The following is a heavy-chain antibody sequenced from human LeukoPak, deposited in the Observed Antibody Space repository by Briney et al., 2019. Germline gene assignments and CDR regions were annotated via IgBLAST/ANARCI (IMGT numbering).Heavy chain of an antibody. CDR3: ARNQEYYYMDV. J-gene: IGHJ6*03. CDR1: GFTFSSYE. Sequence: GGSLRLSCAASGFTFSSYEMNWVRQAPGKGLEWVSSISSSSSYIYYADSVKGRFTISRDNAKNSLYLQMNSLRAEDTAVYYCARNQEYYYMDVWGKGTTVTVSS. CDR2: ISSSSSYI. V-gene: IGHV3-21*01.